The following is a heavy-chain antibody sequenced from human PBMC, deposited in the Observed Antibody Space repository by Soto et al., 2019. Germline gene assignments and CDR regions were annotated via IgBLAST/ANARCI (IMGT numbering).Heavy chain of an antibody. J-gene: IGHJ6*02. V-gene: IGHV5-10-1*01. Sequence: PGESLKISCKGSGYSFTSYWISWVRQMPGKGLEWMGRIDPSDSYTNYSPSFQGHVTISADKSISTAYLQWSSLKASDTVMYYCARQPIVVVPAAYYYGMDVWGQGTTVTVSS. CDR3: ARQPIVVVPAAYYYGMDV. CDR1: GYSFTSYW. CDR2: IDPSDSYT. D-gene: IGHD2-2*01.